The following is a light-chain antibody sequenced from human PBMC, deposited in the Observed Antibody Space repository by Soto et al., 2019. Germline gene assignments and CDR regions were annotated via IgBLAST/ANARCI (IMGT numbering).Light chain of an antibody. CDR3: QQSYSTTWT. V-gene: IGKV1-39*01. CDR1: QGISTY. J-gene: IGKJ1*01. Sequence: IQMTQSPSSLSASVGDRVTITCRASQGISTYLNWYQKKPGKAPKLVIYAASSLQSGVPSRFSGSGSETDFTLTISSLQPEDFATYSCQQSYSTTWTFGQGTKVDIK. CDR2: AAS.